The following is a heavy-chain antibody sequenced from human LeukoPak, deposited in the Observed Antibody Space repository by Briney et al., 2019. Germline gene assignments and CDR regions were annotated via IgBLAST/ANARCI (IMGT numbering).Heavy chain of an antibody. J-gene: IGHJ3*02. V-gene: IGHV1-18*01. CDR1: GYTFTSYG. CDR3: ARDCLCSGGSCYSGCAFDI. Sequence: ASVKVSCKASGYTFTSYGISWVRQAPGQGLEWMGWISAYNGNTNYAQKLQGRVTMTTDTSTSTAYMELRSLRSDDTAVYYCARDCLCSGGSCYSGCAFDIWSQGTMVTVSS. D-gene: IGHD2-15*01. CDR2: ISAYNGNT.